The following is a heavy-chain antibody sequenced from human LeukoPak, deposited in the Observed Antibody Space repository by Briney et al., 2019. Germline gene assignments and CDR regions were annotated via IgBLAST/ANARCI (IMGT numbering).Heavy chain of an antibody. CDR3: AKPLYMTTVPRGGFDS. D-gene: IGHD4-17*01. CDR1: GFTFNNYA. Sequence: GGSPRLSCAASGFTFNNYAMSWVRQPPGKGLEWVSAVNGDGDSTYYADSVKGRFTVSRDNSKNTLSLQMNSLRAEDTAIYYCAKPLYMTTVPRGGFDSWGQGALVTVSS. CDR2: VNGDGDST. V-gene: IGHV3-23*01. J-gene: IGHJ4*02.